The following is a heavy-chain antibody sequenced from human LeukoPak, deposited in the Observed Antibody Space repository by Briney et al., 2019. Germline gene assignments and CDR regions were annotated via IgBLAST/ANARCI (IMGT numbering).Heavy chain of an antibody. V-gene: IGHV3-23*01. J-gene: IGHJ4*02. CDR1: GFPSSNSA. Sequence: GGSLSPSCAASGFPSSNSAMSAVRQAPGKGLEWVSAITGSGGGTYYADSVKGRFTISRETLQNTLDLKMNSLRAKDTAVYYCATEAVEYFGYCGQGTLVTVSS. CDR3: ATEAVEYFGY. CDR2: ITGSGGGT.